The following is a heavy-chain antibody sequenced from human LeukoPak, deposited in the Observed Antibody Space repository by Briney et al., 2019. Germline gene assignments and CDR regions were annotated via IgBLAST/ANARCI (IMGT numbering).Heavy chain of an antibody. J-gene: IGHJ5*02. D-gene: IGHD3-22*01. CDR2: IYYSGST. CDR1: GGSISSYY. V-gene: IGHV4-59*01. Sequence: SETLSPTCTVSGGSISSYYWSWIRQPPGKGLEWIGYIYYSGSTNYNPSLKSRVTISVDTSKNQFSLKLSSVTAADTAVYYCARGGLNWFDPWGQGTLVTVSS. CDR3: ARGGLNWFDP.